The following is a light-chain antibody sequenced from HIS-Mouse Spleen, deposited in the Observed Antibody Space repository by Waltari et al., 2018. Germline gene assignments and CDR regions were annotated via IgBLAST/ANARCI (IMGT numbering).Light chain of an antibody. V-gene: IGKV3-15*01. J-gene: IGKJ1*01. Sequence: EIVMTQSPATLSVSPGERATLSCRASQSVSSNLAWYQQKPGQAPRLLIYGASTRATGIPARFSGSESGTEFTLTINSMQSEDFAVYYCQQYNNWPPWTFGQGTKVEIK. CDR1: QSVSSN. CDR2: GAS. CDR3: QQYNNWPPWT.